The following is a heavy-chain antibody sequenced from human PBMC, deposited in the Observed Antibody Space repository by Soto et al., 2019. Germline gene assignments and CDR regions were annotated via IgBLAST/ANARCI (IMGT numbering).Heavy chain of an antibody. Sequence: GASVKVSCKASGYSFTTYWISWVRQMPGKGLEWMGRIDPSDSYTNYSPSFQGHVTISADKSISTAYVQWSSLKASDTAMYYCARLGAVAEYYYGMDVWGQGTTVTVSS. CDR2: IDPSDSYT. V-gene: IGHV5-10-1*01. J-gene: IGHJ6*02. D-gene: IGHD6-13*01. CDR1: GYSFTTYW. CDR3: ARLGAVAEYYYGMDV.